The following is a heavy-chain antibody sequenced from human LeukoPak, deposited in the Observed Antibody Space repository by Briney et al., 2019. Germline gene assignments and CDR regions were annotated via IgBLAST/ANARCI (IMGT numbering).Heavy chain of an antibody. V-gene: IGHV4-30-2*01. CDR1: GFTFSSYAM. J-gene: IGHJ4*02. CDR3: ARADSSHPTYYFDY. Sequence: LRLSCAASGFTFSSYAMHWVRQPPGKGLEWIGYIYHSGSTYYNPSLKSRVTISVDRSKNQFSLKLSSVTAADTAVYYCARADSSHPTYYFDYWGQGTLVTVSS. D-gene: IGHD3-22*01. CDR2: IYHSGST.